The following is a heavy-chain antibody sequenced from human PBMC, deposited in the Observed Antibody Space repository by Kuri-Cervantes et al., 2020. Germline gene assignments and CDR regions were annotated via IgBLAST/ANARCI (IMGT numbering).Heavy chain of an antibody. CDR3: AMLTNGPSGWYH. CDR1: GFTFSSYW. D-gene: IGHD6-19*01. J-gene: IGHJ5*02. Sequence: GESLKISCAASGFTFSSYWMHWVRQAPGKGLVWVSRINSDGSSTSYADSVKGRFTISRDNAKNTLYLQMNSLRAEDTAVYYCAMLTNGPSGWYHWGQGTLVTVSS. CDR2: INSDGSST. V-gene: IGHV3-74*01.